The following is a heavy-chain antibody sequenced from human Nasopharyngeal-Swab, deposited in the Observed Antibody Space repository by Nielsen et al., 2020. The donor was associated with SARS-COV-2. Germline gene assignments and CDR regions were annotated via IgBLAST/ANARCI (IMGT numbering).Heavy chain of an antibody. CDR3: ARDKERAGYSSGWYGL. Sequence: GGSLRLSCAASEFTFSSYGMHWVRQAPGKGLEWVAVIWYDGSNKYYADSVKGRFTISRDNSKNTLYLQMNSLRAEDTAVYYCARDKERAGYSSGWYGLGGQGTLVTVSS. V-gene: IGHV3-33*01. CDR2: IWYDGSNK. CDR1: EFTFSSYG. J-gene: IGHJ4*02. D-gene: IGHD6-19*01.